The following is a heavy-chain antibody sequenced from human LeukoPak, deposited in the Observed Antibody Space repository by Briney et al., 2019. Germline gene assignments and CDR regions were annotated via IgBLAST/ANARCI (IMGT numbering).Heavy chain of an antibody. Sequence: PSQTLSLTCAVYGGSFSGYYWSWIRQPPGKGLEWIGEINHSGSTNYNPSLKSRVTISVDTSKNQFSLKLSSVTAADTAVYYCARGVAAAGIWFGPWGQGTLVTVSS. CDR3: ARGVAAAGIWFGP. D-gene: IGHD6-13*01. V-gene: IGHV4-34*01. CDR2: INHSGST. CDR1: GGSFSGYY. J-gene: IGHJ5*02.